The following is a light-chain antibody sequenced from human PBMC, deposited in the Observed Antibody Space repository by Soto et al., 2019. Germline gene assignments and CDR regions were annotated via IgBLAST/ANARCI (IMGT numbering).Light chain of an antibody. J-gene: IGKJ4*01. CDR1: QSVSSN. V-gene: IGKV3-15*01. CDR3: QQYNNWLGT. Sequence: EILMTQSPATLSVSPGERATLSCRASQSVSSNLAWYQQKPGQAPRLLIYGASTSATGVPGTFSGSGSGTEFTLTISSLQSEDFAVYYCQQYNNWLGTFGGGTKVEIK. CDR2: GAS.